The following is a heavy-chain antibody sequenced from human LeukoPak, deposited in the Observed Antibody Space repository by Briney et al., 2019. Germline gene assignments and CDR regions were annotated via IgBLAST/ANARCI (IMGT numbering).Heavy chain of an antibody. CDR2: IFFTGNT. CDR3: ARGVFIAAAGNDAFDI. V-gene: IGHV4-59*01. J-gene: IGHJ3*02. D-gene: IGHD6-13*01. Sequence: SETLSLTCTVSGGSISSYYWSWIRQPPGEALQWIGYIFFTGNTNYNPSLKSRVTISVDTSKNQFSLKLSSVTAADTAVYYCARGVFIAAAGNDAFDIWGQGTMVTVSS. CDR1: GGSISSYY.